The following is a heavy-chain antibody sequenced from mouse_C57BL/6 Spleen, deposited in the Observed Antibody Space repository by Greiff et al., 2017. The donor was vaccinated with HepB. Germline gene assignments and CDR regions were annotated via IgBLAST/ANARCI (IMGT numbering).Heavy chain of an antibody. Sequence: QVHVKQPGTELVKPGASVKLSCKASGYTFTSYWMHWVKQRPGQGLEWIGNINPSNGGTNYNEKFKSKATLTVDKSSSTAYMQLSSLTSEDSAVYYCARGTGTDYAMDYWGQGTSVTVSS. D-gene: IGHD4-1*01. V-gene: IGHV1-53*01. CDR3: ARGTGTDYAMDY. CDR2: INPSNGGT. CDR1: GYTFTSYW. J-gene: IGHJ4*01.